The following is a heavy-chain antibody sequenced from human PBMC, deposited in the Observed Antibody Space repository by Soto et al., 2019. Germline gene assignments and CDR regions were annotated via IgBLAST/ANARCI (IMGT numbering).Heavy chain of an antibody. V-gene: IGHV3-21*06. Sequence: PGGSLCLSFAASGFIFRSYSMAWVRQAPGKVLELLSYITSSSAYIYYADSVRGRFTISRDQAQNSVYLHVNNLRAEDTAVYYCTRDIRRTSYKLWGHGTLVIDST. D-gene: IGHD3-10*01. CDR3: TRDIRRTSYKL. CDR2: ITSSSAYI. J-gene: IGHJ4*01. CDR1: GFIFRSYS.